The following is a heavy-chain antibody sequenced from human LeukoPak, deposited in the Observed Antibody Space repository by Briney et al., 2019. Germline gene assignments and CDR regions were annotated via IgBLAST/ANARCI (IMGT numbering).Heavy chain of an antibody. CDR3: ARLYSSGWRYFDY. V-gene: IGHV3-21*01. Sequence: GRSLRLSCAASGFTFSSYSMNWVRQAPGKGLEWVSSISSSSSYIYYADSVKGRFTISRDNAKNSLYLQMNSLRAEDTAVYYCARLYSSGWRYFDYWGQGTLVTVSS. CDR2: ISSSSSYI. D-gene: IGHD6-19*01. CDR1: GFTFSSYS. J-gene: IGHJ4*02.